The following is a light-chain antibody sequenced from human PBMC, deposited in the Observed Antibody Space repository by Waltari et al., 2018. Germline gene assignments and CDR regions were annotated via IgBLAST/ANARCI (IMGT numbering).Light chain of an antibody. CDR3: MQTLQTPYT. CDR1: QSLLHSNGYNY. CDR2: LGS. J-gene: IGKJ2*01. Sequence: IVLTQPPLSLPVTLEEPAPLSCSSSQSLLHSNGYNYLDWYLQKPGQSPQVVVFLGSRRASGVPDRISGSGSGTEFILRITRVEAADVGIYHCMQTLQTPYTFGQGTKLEI. V-gene: IGKV2-28*01.